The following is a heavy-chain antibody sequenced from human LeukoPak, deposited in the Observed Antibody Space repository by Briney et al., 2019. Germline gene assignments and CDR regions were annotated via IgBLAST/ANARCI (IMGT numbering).Heavy chain of an antibody. D-gene: IGHD2-15*01. Sequence: PGGSLRLSCAASGFTYDDYGMSWVRHAPGKGLEWVTGINWNGGRTGYADSVKGRFTISRDNAKNSLYLQMNSLKAEDTALYYCARAILGYCSGGSCYSPDYWGQGTLVTVSS. J-gene: IGHJ4*02. CDR1: GFTYDDYG. V-gene: IGHV3-20*04. CDR3: ARAILGYCSGGSCYSPDY. CDR2: INWNGGRT.